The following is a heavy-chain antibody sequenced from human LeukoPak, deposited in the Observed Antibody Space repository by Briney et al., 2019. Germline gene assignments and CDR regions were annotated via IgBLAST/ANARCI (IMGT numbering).Heavy chain of an antibody. V-gene: IGHV3-23*01. CDR1: GFTFKNCA. Sequence: GGSLRLSCVASGFTFKNCAMSRDRQAPGKGLEWVSGINYSGGHKYYADSVKGRFTISRDSSKNTLSLQMNSLTTEDTAVYYCAKDDSMTLDHFDYWGQGALVTVSS. J-gene: IGHJ4*02. CDR3: AKDDSMTLDHFDY. CDR2: INYSGGHK. D-gene: IGHD4-11*01.